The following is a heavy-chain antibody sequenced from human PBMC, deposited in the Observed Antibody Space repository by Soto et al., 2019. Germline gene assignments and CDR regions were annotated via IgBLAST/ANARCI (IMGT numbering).Heavy chain of an antibody. Sequence: SETLSLTCTVSGGSISSGGYYWSWIRQHPGKGLEWIGYIYYSGSTYYNPSLKSRVTISVDTSKNQFSLKLSSVTAADTAVYYCARDREAVYYYYYGMDVWGQGTTVTVSS. CDR3: ARDREAVYYYYYGMDV. CDR1: GGSISSGGYY. CDR2: IYYSGST. J-gene: IGHJ6*02. V-gene: IGHV4-31*03. D-gene: IGHD6-19*01.